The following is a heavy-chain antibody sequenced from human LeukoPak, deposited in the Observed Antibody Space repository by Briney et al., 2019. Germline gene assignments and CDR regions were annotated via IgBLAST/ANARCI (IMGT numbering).Heavy chain of an antibody. V-gene: IGHV5-51*01. J-gene: IGHJ4*02. CDR2: IYPGDYDT. Sequence: GESLQIYCKGSGYNFTSYWIGGGRPVPGKGVEWMGIIYPGDYDTRYSPSFQGQVTISADKSISTAYLQWSSLKASDTAMYYCARHDSGSFKGPFDYWGQGTLVTVSS. CDR1: GYNFTSYW. CDR3: ARHDSGSFKGPFDY. D-gene: IGHD1-26*01.